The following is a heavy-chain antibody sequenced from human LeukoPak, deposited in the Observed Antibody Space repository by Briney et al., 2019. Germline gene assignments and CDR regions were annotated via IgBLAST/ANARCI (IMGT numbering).Heavy chain of an antibody. D-gene: IGHD6-19*01. CDR3: ARAPHDDIAVAGPGWIYGMDV. CDR1: GYSFTSYW. V-gene: IGHV5-51*01. Sequence: GESLKISCKGSGYSFTSYWIGWVRQMPGKGLEWMGTIYPGDSDTRYSPSFQGQVTISADKSISTAYLQWSSLKASDTAMYYCARAPHDDIAVAGPGWIYGMDVWGQGTTVTVSS. J-gene: IGHJ6*02. CDR2: IYPGDSDT.